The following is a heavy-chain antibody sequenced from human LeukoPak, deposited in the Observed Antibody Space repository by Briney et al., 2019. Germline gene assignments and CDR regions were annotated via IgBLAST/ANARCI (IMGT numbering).Heavy chain of an antibody. Sequence: MSSETLSLTCTVSGGSIRNRSYYWGWIRQPPGKGLEWIGSIYYSGGAYYNPSLKSRVTISVDTSKNQFSLELSSVTAADTAVYYCTVIIYDSSGYHFDYWGQGTLVTVSS. CDR2: IYYSGGA. J-gene: IGHJ4*02. V-gene: IGHV4-39*01. CDR3: TVIIYDSSGYHFDY. CDR1: GGSIRNRSYY. D-gene: IGHD3-22*01.